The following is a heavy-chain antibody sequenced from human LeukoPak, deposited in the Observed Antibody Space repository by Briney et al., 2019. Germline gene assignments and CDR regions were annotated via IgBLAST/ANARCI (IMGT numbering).Heavy chain of an antibody. Sequence: ASETLSLTCAVSGGSISSGGYSWSWIRQPPGKGLEWIGYIYHSGSTYYNPSLKSRVTMSVDTSKNQFSLKLSSVTAADTAVYYCAREGYSYAINWFDPWGQGTLVTVPS. CDR3: AREGYSYAINWFDP. J-gene: IGHJ5*02. D-gene: IGHD5-18*01. CDR2: IYHSGST. CDR1: GGSISSGGYS. V-gene: IGHV4-30-2*01.